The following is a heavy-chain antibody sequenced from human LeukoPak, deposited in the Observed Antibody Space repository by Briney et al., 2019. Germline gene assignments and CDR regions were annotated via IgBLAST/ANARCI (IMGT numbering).Heavy chain of an antibody. CDR1: GGSFSGYY. V-gene: IGHV4-34*01. D-gene: IGHD5-18*01. Sequence: SETLSLTCAVYGGSFSGYYWSWIRQPPGKGLEWIGEINHSGSTNYNPSLKSRVTISADTSKNQFSLKLSSVTAADTAVYYCARGWVEDTAIKGEYYFDYWGQGTLVTVSS. CDR3: ARGWVEDTAIKGEYYFDY. CDR2: INHSGST. J-gene: IGHJ4*02.